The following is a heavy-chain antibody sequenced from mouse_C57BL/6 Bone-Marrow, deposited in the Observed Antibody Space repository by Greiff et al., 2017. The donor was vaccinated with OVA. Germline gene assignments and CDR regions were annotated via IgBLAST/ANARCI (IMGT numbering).Heavy chain of an antibody. J-gene: IGHJ3*01. V-gene: IGHV5-6*01. Sequence: EVKLVESGGDLVKPGGSLKLSCAASGFTFSSYGMSWVRQTPDKRLEWVATISSGGSYTYYPDSVKGRFTISRDNAKNTLYLQMSSLKSEDTAMYYCARHEYSNYGTYWGQGTLVTVSA. D-gene: IGHD2-5*01. CDR2: ISSGGSYT. CDR1: GFTFSSYG. CDR3: ARHEYSNYGTY.